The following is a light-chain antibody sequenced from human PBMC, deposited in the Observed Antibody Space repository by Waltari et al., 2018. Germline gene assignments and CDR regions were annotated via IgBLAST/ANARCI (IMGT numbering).Light chain of an antibody. Sequence: LMTQSPATLSVSPGERATLSCRASQSISRNLAWYQQKPGQAPRLLIYGASTRAPGVPARFSGSGSGTEFTLSIISLQSEDFAVYYCQQYNNWRTFGQGTKLEI. CDR2: GAS. J-gene: IGKJ2*01. CDR3: QQYNNWRT. CDR1: QSISRN. V-gene: IGKV3-15*01.